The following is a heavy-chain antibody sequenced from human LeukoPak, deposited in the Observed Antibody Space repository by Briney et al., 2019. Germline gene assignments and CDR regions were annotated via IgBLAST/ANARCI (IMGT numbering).Heavy chain of an antibody. V-gene: IGHV4-34*01. CDR3: ARGYYGTEYYFDY. CDR1: GGSFSGYY. J-gene: IGHJ4*02. Sequence: SETPSLTCAVYGGSFSGYYWSWIRQPPGKGLEWIGEINHSGSTNYNPSLKSRVTISVDTSKNQFSLKLSSVTAADTAVYYCARGYYGTEYYFDYWGQGTLVTVSS. CDR2: INHSGST. D-gene: IGHD1-26*01.